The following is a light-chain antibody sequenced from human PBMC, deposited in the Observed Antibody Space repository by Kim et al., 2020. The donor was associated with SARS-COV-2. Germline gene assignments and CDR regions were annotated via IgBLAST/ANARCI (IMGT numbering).Light chain of an antibody. CDR3: CSYAGSRNV. CDR2: EVR. J-gene: IGLJ1*01. Sequence: PGQSITLSCTATSSVVGTYDLVSWYQQHPGKAPNLLIYEVRKRPSGVSNRFSGSKSGNTASLAFSGLQAEDEADYYCCSYAGSRNVFGTGTKVTVL. CDR1: SSVVGTYDL. V-gene: IGLV2-23*02.